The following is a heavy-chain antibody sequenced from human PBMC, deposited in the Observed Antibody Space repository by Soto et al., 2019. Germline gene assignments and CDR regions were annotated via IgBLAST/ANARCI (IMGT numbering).Heavy chain of an antibody. D-gene: IGHD2-21*01. CDR2: IYYSGST. Sequence: SETLSLTCTVSGGSISSGDYYWSWIRQPPGKGLEWIGYIYYSGSTYYNPSLKSRVSISIDTSKNQFSLKLNSVTAADTAVYYCARARTYLLETSWFDPWGQGTLVTVSS. J-gene: IGHJ5*02. CDR1: GGSISSGDYY. CDR3: ARARTYLLETSWFDP. V-gene: IGHV4-30-4*01.